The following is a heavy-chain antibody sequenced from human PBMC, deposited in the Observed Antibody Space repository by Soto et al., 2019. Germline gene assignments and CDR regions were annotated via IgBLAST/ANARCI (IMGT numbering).Heavy chain of an antibody. Sequence: PSETLSLTCSVSGGSISISNFYWGWVRQSPGRGLEWIGSLYYTRIAYYNPSLKSRVSISVDTSRNQFSLMLNSVTAADTAVYYCARDRLGSGSYLAFDPWGQGTLVTVSS. CDR2: LYYTRIA. J-gene: IGHJ5*02. V-gene: IGHV4-39*07. CDR1: GGSISISNFY. CDR3: ARDRLGSGSYLAFDP. D-gene: IGHD3-10*01.